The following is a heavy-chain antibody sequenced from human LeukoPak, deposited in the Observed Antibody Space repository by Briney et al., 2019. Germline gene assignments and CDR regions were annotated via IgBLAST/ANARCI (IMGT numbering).Heavy chain of an antibody. J-gene: IGHJ4*02. D-gene: IGHD3-22*01. CDR1: GGSISSSSYY. Sequence: SETLSLTCTVSGGSISSSSYYWGWIRQPPGKGLEWIGSIYYSGSTYYNPSLKSRVTISVDTSKNQFSLKLSSVTAADTAVYYCARGAYYYDSSTYLSDVAYWGQGTLVTVSS. CDR2: IYYSGST. CDR3: ARGAYYYDSSTYLSDVAY. V-gene: IGHV4-39*01.